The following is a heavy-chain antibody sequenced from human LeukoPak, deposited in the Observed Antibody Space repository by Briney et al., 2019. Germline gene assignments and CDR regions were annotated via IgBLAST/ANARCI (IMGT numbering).Heavy chain of an antibody. J-gene: IGHJ4*02. CDR3: ARNDHYDFWSGYRY. Sequence: NASETLSLTCAVSGGSISRSNWWSWVRQPPGKGLEWIGEIYHSGSTNYNPSLKGRVTISVDTSKNQFSLKLSSVTAADTAVYYCARNDHYDFWSGYRYWGQGTLVTVSS. CDR2: IYHSGST. D-gene: IGHD3-3*01. V-gene: IGHV4-4*02. CDR1: GGSISRSNW.